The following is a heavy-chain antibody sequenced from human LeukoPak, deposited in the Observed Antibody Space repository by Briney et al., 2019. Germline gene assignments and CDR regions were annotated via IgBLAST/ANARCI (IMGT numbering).Heavy chain of an antibody. CDR3: ARPPWGYSSSWYFDY. D-gene: IGHD6-13*01. CDR2: ISSSGSTI. V-gene: IGHV3-48*03. CDR1: GFTFSSYE. J-gene: IGHJ4*02. Sequence: GGSLRLSCAASGFTFSSYEMNWVRQAPGKGLEWVSYISSSGSTIYYADSVKGRFTISRDNAKNSLYLQMNSLRAEDTAVYYCARPPWGYSSSWYFDYWGQGTLVTVSS.